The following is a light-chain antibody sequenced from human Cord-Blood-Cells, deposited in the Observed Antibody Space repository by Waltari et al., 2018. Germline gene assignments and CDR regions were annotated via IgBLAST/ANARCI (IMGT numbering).Light chain of an antibody. CDR2: DAS. CDR1: QDISNY. CDR3: QQYDNLLST. Sequence: DIQMTQSPSSLSAPVGARVTISCQASQDISNYLNWHQQKPGKAPKLLIYDASSLETGVPSRFSGSGSGTDFTFTISSLQPEDIATYYCQQYDNLLSTFGQGTRLEIK. V-gene: IGKV1-33*01. J-gene: IGKJ5*01.